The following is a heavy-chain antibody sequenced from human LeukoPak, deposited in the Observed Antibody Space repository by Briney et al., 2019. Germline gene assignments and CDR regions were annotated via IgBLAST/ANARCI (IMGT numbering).Heavy chain of an antibody. J-gene: IGHJ4*02. CDR3: ARARTKASTYYYDSSGIFDY. D-gene: IGHD3-22*01. V-gene: IGHV1-69*13. CDR2: IIPIFGTA. CDR1: GGTFSSYA. Sequence: PVTVSCKASGGTFSSYAISWVRQAPGQGLEWMGGIIPIFGTANYAQKFQGRVTITADESTSTAYMELGSLRSEDTAVYYCARARTKASTYYYDSSGIFDYWGQGTLVTVSS.